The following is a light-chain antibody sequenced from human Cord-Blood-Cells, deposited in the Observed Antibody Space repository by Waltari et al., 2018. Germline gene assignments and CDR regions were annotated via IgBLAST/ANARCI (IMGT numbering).Light chain of an antibody. J-gene: IGKJ1*01. CDR1: QSISSW. CDR2: DAS. Sequence: DIQMNQSPYTLSASVGDRVTITCRASQSISSWLAWYQQKPGKAPKLLIYDASSLESGVPSRFSGSGSGTEFTLTISSLQPDDFATYYCQQYNSYWTFGQGTKVEIK. V-gene: IGKV1-5*01. CDR3: QQYNSYWT.